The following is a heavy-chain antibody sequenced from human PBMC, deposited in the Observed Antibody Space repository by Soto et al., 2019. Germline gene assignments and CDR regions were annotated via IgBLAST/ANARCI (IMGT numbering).Heavy chain of an antibody. CDR3: ARGAGDFSGPTSFHI. D-gene: IGHD3-10*01. J-gene: IGHJ3*02. V-gene: IGHV4-59*01. CDR2: ISDSGVT. Sequence: QVQLQESGPRLVKSSETLSLVCSVSGDSIIRSFWGWIRQSPGKGLEYIGYISDSGVTDYDPSLKSRVSISADTSKSQFSLKLTSVTAADTAMYYCARGAGDFSGPTSFHIWGQGTMVSVSS. CDR1: GDSIIRSF.